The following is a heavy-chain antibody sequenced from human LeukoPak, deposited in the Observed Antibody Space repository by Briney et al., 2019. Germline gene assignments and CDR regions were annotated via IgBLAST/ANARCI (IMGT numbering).Heavy chain of an antibody. D-gene: IGHD1-26*01. V-gene: IGHV3-7*01. CDR2: IKHDGSEK. Sequence: GGSLRLSCAASGFIFTNYFMSWVRQAPGKGLEWVASIKHDGSEKYYVDSVRGRFTISRDNTMNSLYLQMSSLRAEDTAVYYCVRDADYYKGDYWGQGTLVIVSS. CDR1: GFIFTNYF. J-gene: IGHJ4*02. CDR3: VRDADYYKGDY.